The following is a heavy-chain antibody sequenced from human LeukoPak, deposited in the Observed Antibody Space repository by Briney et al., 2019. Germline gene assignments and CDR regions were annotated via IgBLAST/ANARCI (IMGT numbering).Heavy chain of an antibody. D-gene: IGHD1-26*01. Sequence: GSSVEVSCKASGGTFSSYAISWVRQAPGQGLEWMGGIIPIFGTANYAQKFQGRVTITADESTSTAYMELSSLRSEDTAVYYCARAKVGARQDLDYWGQGTLVTVSS. V-gene: IGHV1-69*01. CDR2: IIPIFGTA. J-gene: IGHJ4*02. CDR1: GGTFSSYA. CDR3: ARAKVGARQDLDY.